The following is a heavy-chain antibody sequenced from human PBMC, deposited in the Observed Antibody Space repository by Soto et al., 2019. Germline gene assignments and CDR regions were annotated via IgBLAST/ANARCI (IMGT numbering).Heavy chain of an antibody. Sequence: QAQLVQSGAEMKKPGASVKVSCKATGYTFSAYTMNWVRQAPGQRLEWMGWIKAGSGNTKYSQDFQCRVSITRDTSASTVYMELTGLTSEDTAVYYCARDTETLGPRANDALDIWGQGTMVTVSS. V-gene: IGHV1-3*01. J-gene: IGHJ3*02. CDR3: ARDTETLGPRANDALDI. CDR1: GYTFSAYT. CDR2: IKAGSGNT. D-gene: IGHD3-3*02.